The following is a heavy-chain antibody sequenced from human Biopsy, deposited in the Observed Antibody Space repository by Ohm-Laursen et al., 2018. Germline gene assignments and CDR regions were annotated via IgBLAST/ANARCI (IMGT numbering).Heavy chain of an antibody. CDR2: IYSGGNT. CDR1: GDSLNGGPEN. Sequence: SDTLSLTSTVSGDSLNGGPENRRSLRQAPGQGPEFIGIIYSGGNTNYSPSLKNRVTMSVDTSKNQFYLKLYSVTAADTAVYYCARVGAGAPSIDYFDYWGQGALVTVSS. D-gene: IGHD1-26*01. V-gene: IGHV4-61*01. CDR3: ARVGAGAPSIDYFDY. J-gene: IGHJ4*02.